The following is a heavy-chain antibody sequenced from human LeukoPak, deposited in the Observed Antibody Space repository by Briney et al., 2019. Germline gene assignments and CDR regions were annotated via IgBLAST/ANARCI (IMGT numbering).Heavy chain of an antibody. J-gene: IGHJ4*02. CDR1: GGSFSGCY. D-gene: IGHD6-19*01. CDR3: ARGPYSSG. Sequence: PSETLSLTCAVYGGSFSGCYWSWIRRPPGKGLEWSGEINHSGSTNYNPSLKSRVTISVDTSKNQFSLNLSSVTAADTAVYYCARGPYSSGWGQGTLVTVSS. CDR2: INHSGST. V-gene: IGHV4-34*01.